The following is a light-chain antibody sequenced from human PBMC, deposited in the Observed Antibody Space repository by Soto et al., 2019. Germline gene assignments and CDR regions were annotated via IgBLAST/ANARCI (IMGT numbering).Light chain of an antibody. J-gene: IGKJ1*01. Sequence: ETVMTQSPATLSVSPGVRATLSCRASLSVSSNLAWYQQKPGQAPRSLIYGAFTRATGIPARFSGSGSGTEFTLTISSLQSEDFAVYYCQQYNNWPLTFGQGTEVEIK. CDR1: LSVSSN. V-gene: IGKV3-15*01. CDR3: QQYNNWPLT. CDR2: GAF.